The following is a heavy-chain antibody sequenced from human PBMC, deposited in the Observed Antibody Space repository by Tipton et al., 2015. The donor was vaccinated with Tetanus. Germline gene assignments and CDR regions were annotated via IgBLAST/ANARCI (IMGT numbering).Heavy chain of an antibody. J-gene: IGHJ6*02. V-gene: IGHV3-30*03. CDR2: ISYDGSHK. CDR1: GFTFSSYA. D-gene: IGHD2-15*01. Sequence: QLVQSGGGVVQPERSLRLSCAASGFTFSSYAMHWVRQAPGKGLEWVAVISYDGSHKYYADSVKGRWSISRDNSLNTVTLHLTGLRGVDTAVYYCARRGCRGGSCFISPNYGMDVWGQGTTVTVSS. CDR3: ARRGCRGGSCFISPNYGMDV.